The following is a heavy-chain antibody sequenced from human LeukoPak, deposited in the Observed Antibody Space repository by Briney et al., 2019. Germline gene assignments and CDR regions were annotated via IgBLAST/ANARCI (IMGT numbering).Heavy chain of an antibody. CDR2: IYYSGST. D-gene: IGHD5-18*01. CDR1: GDSISSYY. V-gene: IGHV4-59*01. J-gene: IGHJ6*03. Sequence: PSETLSLTCTVSGDSISSYYWSWIRQPPGKGLEWIGHIYYSGSTNYKPSLKSRVTISVDTSKNQVSLKLSSVTAADTTVYYCARTTEAGYTYDYSYYYYMDVWGNGTTVTISS. CDR3: ARTTEAGYTYDYSYYYYMDV.